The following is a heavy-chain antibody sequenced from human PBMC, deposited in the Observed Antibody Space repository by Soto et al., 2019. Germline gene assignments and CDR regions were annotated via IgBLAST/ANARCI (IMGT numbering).Heavy chain of an antibody. CDR2: ISAYNGNT. D-gene: IGHD4-17*01. CDR3: ARRAPIPMTTVTAPYYYYYMDV. V-gene: IGHV1-18*01. J-gene: IGHJ6*03. Sequence: GASVKVSCKASGYTFTIYGIIWVRQAPGQGLEWMGWISAYNGNTNYAQKLQGRVTMTTDTSTSTAYMELRSLRSDDTAVYYCARRAPIPMTTVTAPYYYYYMDVWGKGTTVTVSS. CDR1: GYTFTIYG.